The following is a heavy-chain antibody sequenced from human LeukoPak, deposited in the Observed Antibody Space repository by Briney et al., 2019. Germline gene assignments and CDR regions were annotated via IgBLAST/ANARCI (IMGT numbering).Heavy chain of an antibody. D-gene: IGHD6-13*01. CDR3: ASRATAGTQRRDS. CDR1: GVSISSTTHY. J-gene: IGHJ4*02. Sequence: SETLSLTCTVSGVSISSTTHYWSWIRQPPGKGLEWIGSVYYTGTTYYGPSLKSRVTVSIDTSKNQFSLKLNSVTAADTAVYYCASRATAGTQRRDSWGQGTLVTVSS. V-gene: IGHV4-39*07. CDR2: VYYTGTT.